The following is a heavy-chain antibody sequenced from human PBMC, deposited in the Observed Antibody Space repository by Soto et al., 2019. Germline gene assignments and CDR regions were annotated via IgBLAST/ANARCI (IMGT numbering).Heavy chain of an antibody. V-gene: IGHV3-9*01. CDR2: ISWNSGSI. D-gene: IGHD4-17*01. Sequence: EVQLVESGGGLVQPGRSLRLSCAASGFTFDDYAMHWVRQAPGKGLEWVSGISWNSGSICYADSVKGRFTISRDNAKNSLYLQMNSVRAEDTALYYCAKDMTYGDYVHGAFDIWGQGSMVTVSS. CDR1: GFTFDDYA. J-gene: IGHJ3*02. CDR3: AKDMTYGDYVHGAFDI.